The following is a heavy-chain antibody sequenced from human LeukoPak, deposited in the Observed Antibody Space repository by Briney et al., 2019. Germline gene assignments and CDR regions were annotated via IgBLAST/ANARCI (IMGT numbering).Heavy chain of an antibody. CDR1: GFTFDDYA. CDR2: ISWNGNTI. D-gene: IGHD6-19*01. Sequence: GGSLRLSCAASGFTFDDYAIHWVRQAPGKGLEWVSGISWNGNTITYADSVKGRFTTSRDNAKNSLYLQMNSLRAEDTALYYCTKHKASGSGWYTVDSWGQGTLVTVSS. V-gene: IGHV3-9*01. CDR3: TKHKASGSGWYTVDS. J-gene: IGHJ4*02.